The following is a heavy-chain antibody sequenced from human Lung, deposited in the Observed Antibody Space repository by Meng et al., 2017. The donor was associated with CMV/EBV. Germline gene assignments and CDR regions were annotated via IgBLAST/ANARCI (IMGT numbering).Heavy chain of an antibody. V-gene: IGHV3-30-3*01. D-gene: IGHD6-19*01. CDR1: GFTFSRFA. Sequence: SXAASGFTFSRFAMHWVRQAPGKGLEWVAVISYDGSNKYYADSVKGRFTISRDNSKNTLYLQMNSLRAEDTAVYHCARGITVAPPSDWGQGTLVTVSS. CDR2: ISYDGSNK. J-gene: IGHJ4*02. CDR3: ARGITVAPPSD.